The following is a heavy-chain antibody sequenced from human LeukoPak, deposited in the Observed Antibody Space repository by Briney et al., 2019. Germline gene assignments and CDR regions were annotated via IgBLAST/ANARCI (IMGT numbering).Heavy chain of an antibody. D-gene: IGHD4-17*01. V-gene: IGHV3-21*01. CDR2: FSSSSSYI. CDR1: GFTFSSYS. J-gene: IGHJ4*02. CDR3: ARGERSYGDYVVDY. Sequence: GGSLRLSCAASGFTFSSYSMNWVRRAPGKGREWVSSFSSSSSYIYYADSVKGRFTISRDNAKNSLYLLMNSLRAEDTAVYYCARGERSYGDYVVDYWGQGTLVTVSS.